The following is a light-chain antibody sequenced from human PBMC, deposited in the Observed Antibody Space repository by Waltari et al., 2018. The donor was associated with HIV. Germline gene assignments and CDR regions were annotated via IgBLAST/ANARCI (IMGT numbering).Light chain of an antibody. Sequence: EIVLTQSPATLSLSPGERATLSCRASQSVGRYLAWYQQKPGQAPRLLIYDASNRATGIPVRFSGSGSGTDFTLTISSLEPEDFALYYGQQRTNWPPYSFGQGTKLEIK. J-gene: IGKJ2*03. CDR3: QQRTNWPPYS. V-gene: IGKV3-11*01. CDR2: DAS. CDR1: QSVGRY.